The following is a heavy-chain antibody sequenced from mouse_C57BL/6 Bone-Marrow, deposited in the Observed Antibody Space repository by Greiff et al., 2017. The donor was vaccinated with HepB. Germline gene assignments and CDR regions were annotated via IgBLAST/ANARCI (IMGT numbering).Heavy chain of an antibody. Sequence: QVQLQQPGAELVKPGASVKLSCKASGYTFTSYWMHWVKQTPVHGLEWIGAIDPNTGSTDYNQKFKSKATLTADKSSSTAYMELSSLTSEDSAVYFCTRCELHYYGADVGYWGQGTLVTVSA. CDR1: GYTFTSYW. D-gene: IGHD2-13*01. CDR2: IDPNTGST. V-gene: IGHV1-64*01. J-gene: IGHJ3*01. CDR3: TRCELHYYGADVGY.